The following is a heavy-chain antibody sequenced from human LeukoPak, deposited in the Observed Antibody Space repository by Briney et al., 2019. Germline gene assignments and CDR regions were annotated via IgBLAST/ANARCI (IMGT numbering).Heavy chain of an antibody. V-gene: IGHV3-9*01. CDR2: ISWNSGSI. D-gene: IGHD5-24*01. CDR3: AREVDGYNYDYFDY. CDR1: GFTFDDYA. Sequence: PGRSLRLSCAASGFTFDDYAMHWVRQAPGKGLEWVSGISWNSGSIGYADSVKGRFTISRDNAKNSLYLQMNSLRAEDTALYYCAREVDGYNYDYFDYWGQGTLVTVSS. J-gene: IGHJ4*02.